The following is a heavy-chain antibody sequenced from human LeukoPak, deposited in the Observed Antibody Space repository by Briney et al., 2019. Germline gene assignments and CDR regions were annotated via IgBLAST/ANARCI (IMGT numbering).Heavy chain of an antibody. Sequence: ASVKVSCKAAGGTFSSYAISWVRQAPGQGIEWMGGIIPIFGTSNYAQNFQGRVTITTDESTSTAYMELSSLRSEDTAVYYCATGASNDAFDIWGQRTMVTVSS. D-gene: IGHD1-26*01. CDR1: GGTFSSYA. V-gene: IGHV1-69*05. CDR3: ATGASNDAFDI. J-gene: IGHJ3*02. CDR2: IIPIFGTS.